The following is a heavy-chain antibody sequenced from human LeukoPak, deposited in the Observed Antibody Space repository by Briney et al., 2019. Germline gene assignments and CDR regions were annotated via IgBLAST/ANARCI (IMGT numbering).Heavy chain of an antibody. V-gene: IGHV4-61*02. CDR1: GGSISSGSYY. Sequence: SETLSLTCTVSGGSISSGSYYWSWIRQPAGKGLEWIGRIYTSGSTNYNPSLKSRVTISVDTSKNQFSLKLSSVTAADTAVYYCARDQGVWYTWGYYYYYYMDVWGKGTTVTISS. CDR2: IYTSGST. CDR3: ARDQGVWYTWGYYYYYYMDV. J-gene: IGHJ6*03. D-gene: IGHD6-19*01.